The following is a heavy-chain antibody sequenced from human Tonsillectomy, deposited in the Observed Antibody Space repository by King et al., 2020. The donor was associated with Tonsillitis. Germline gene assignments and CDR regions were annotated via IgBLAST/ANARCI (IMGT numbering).Heavy chain of an antibody. CDR3: ARENRWFGELSSPWFDP. D-gene: IGHD3-10*01. J-gene: IGHJ5*02. V-gene: IGHV3-53*04. CDR2: IYSGGST. CDR1: GFTVSSNY. Sequence: QLVESGGGLVQPGGSLRLSCAASGFTVSSNYMSWVRQAPGKGLEWVSVIYSGGSTYYADSVKGRFTISRHNSKNTLYLQMNSLRAEDTAVYYCARENRWFGELSSPWFDPWGQGTLVTVSS.